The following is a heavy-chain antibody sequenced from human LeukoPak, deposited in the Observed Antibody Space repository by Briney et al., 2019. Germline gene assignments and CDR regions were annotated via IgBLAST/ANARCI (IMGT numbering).Heavy chain of an antibody. D-gene: IGHD3-16*02. V-gene: IGHV7-4-1*02. Sequence: GASVKVSCKASGYTFASYAMNWVRQAPGQGLEWMGWINTNTGNPTYAQGFTGRFVFSLDTSVSTAYLQISSLKAEDTAVYYCAREVGGVIEYYFDYWGQGTLVTVSS. CDR2: INTNTGNP. CDR1: GYTFASYA. J-gene: IGHJ4*02. CDR3: AREVGGVIEYYFDY.